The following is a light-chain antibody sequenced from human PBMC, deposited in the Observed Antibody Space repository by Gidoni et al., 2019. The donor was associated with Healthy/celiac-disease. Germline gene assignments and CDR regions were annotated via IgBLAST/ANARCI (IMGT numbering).Light chain of an antibody. CDR3: QQYDNLLIFT. J-gene: IGKJ3*01. CDR1: QDISNY. Sequence: DIQTTHSPSSLSASVGDRVTITCQASQDISNYLNWYQQKPGKAPKLLIYDASNLETGVPSRFSGSGSGTDFTFTISSLQPEDIATYYCQQYDNLLIFTCXPXTKVDIK. V-gene: IGKV1-33*01. CDR2: DAS.